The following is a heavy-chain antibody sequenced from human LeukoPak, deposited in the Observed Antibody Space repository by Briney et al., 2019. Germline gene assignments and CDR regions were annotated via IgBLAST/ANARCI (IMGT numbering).Heavy chain of an antibody. J-gene: IGHJ4*02. Sequence: AGGSLRLPCAASGFTFSSFRMNWVRQAPGKGLEWVSSISGSSSDIYYADSVKGRFTISRDNAKNTLYLQMNSLRAEDTAVYYCAKGGSNWSEIDYWGQGTLVTVSS. CDR1: GFTFSSFR. V-gene: IGHV3-21*04. CDR2: ISGSSSDI. D-gene: IGHD6-13*01. CDR3: AKGGSNWSEIDY.